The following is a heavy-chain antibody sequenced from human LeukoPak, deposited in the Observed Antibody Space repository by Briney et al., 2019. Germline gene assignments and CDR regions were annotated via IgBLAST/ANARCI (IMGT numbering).Heavy chain of an antibody. V-gene: IGHV1-69*13. J-gene: IGHJ5*02. Sequence: GASVKVSCKASGGTFSSYAISWVRQAPGQGLEWMGGIIPIFGTANYARKFQGRVTITADESTSTAYMELSSLRSEDTAVYYCARDVDYDFWSGSPHPPLLPNWFDPWGQGTLVTVSS. CDR1: GGTFSSYA. D-gene: IGHD3-3*01. CDR3: ARDVDYDFWSGSPHPPLLPNWFDP. CDR2: IIPIFGTA.